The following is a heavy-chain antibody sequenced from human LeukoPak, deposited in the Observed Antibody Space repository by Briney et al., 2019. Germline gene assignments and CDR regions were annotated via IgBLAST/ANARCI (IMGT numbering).Heavy chain of an antibody. D-gene: IGHD6-19*01. V-gene: IGHV1-46*01. CDR1: GYTFTSYY. CDR2: INPSGGST. J-gene: IGHJ4*02. Sequence: GASVKVSCKASGYTFTSYYMHWVRQAPGQGLEWMGIINPSGGSTSYAQKFQGRVTMTRDTSTSTVYVELSSLRSEDTAVYYCARDGVAVAGRSMSYFDYWGQGTLVTVSS. CDR3: ARDGVAVAGRSMSYFDY.